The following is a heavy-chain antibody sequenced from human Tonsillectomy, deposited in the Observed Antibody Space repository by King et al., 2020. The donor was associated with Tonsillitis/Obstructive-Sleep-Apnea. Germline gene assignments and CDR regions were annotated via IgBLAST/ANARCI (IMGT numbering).Heavy chain of an antibody. Sequence: QLVQSGAEVKKPGESLKISCKGSGYSFTSYWIGWVRQMPGKGLEWMGIIYPGDSDTRYSPSFQGQVTISADKSISTAYLQWCSLKASDTAMYYCARLRYCSSTSCYALQHWGQGTLVTVSS. CDR1: GYSFTSYW. D-gene: IGHD2-2*01. J-gene: IGHJ1*01. CDR3: ARLRYCSSTSCYALQH. V-gene: IGHV5-51*01. CDR2: IYPGDSDT.